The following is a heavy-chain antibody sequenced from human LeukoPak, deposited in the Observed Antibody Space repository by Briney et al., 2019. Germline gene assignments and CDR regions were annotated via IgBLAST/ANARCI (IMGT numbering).Heavy chain of an antibody. CDR2: IYYSGST. CDR1: GGSISSSSYY. Sequence: SETLSLTCTVSGGSISSSSYYWGWIRQPPGKGLEWIGSIYYSGSTYYNPSLKSRVTISVDTSKNQFSLRLSSVTAADTAVYYCVRRGDTLSVWFDPWGQGTLVTVSS. CDR3: VRRGDTLSVWFDP. D-gene: IGHD5-18*01. J-gene: IGHJ5*02. V-gene: IGHV4-39*01.